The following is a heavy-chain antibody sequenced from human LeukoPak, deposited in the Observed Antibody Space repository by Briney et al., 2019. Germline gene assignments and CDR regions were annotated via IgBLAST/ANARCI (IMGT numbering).Heavy chain of an antibody. V-gene: IGHV4-59*01. CDR3: ARGVIQLSTDAFDI. CDR2: IYYSGST. CDR1: GGSINNYY. Sequence: SETLSLTCTVSGGSINNYYWSWIRQPPGKGLEWIGYIYYSGSTNYNPPLKSRVTISVDTSKNQFSLKLSSVTAADTAVYYCARGVIQLSTDAFDIWGQGTMVTVSS. J-gene: IGHJ3*02. D-gene: IGHD5-18*01.